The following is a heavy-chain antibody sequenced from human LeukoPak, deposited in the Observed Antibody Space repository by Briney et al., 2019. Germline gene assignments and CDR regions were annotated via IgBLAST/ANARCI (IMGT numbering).Heavy chain of an antibody. CDR1: GFTLRSYD. Sequence: PGGSLRLSCVGSGFTLRSYDMNWVRQAPGQGLEWVSYISSRSITLYYADSVKSRFTISRDNGKDSLYLQMNSLRVEDTAVYYCARDPGYGYSGAFDIWGQGTMVTVSS. J-gene: IGHJ3*02. CDR3: ARDPGYGYSGAFDI. V-gene: IGHV3-48*01. D-gene: IGHD5-18*01. CDR2: ISSRSITL.